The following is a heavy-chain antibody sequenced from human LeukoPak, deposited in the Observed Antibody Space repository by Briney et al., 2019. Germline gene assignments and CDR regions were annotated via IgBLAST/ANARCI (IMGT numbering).Heavy chain of an antibody. D-gene: IGHD3-22*01. V-gene: IGHV1-18*01. CDR1: GYTFTSYG. Sequence: ASVKVSCKASGYTFTSYGISWVRQAPGQGLEWMGWISAYNGNTNYPQKLQGRVTMTTDTSTSTAYMELRSLRSDDTAVYYCARARGGSGYYLSYFDYWGQGTLVTVAS. J-gene: IGHJ4*02. CDR3: ARARGGSGYYLSYFDY. CDR2: ISAYNGNT.